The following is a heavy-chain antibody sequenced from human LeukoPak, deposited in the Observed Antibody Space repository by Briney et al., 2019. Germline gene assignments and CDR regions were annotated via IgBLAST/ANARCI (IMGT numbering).Heavy chain of an antibody. CDR2: TYYSGST. D-gene: IGHD4-17*01. CDR3: ARLSHDYGDYGDAFDI. Sequence: SETLSLTCTVSGGSISSYYWSWIRQPPGKGLEWIGYTYYSGSTNYNPSLKSRVTISVDTSKNQFSLKLSSVTAADTAVYYCARLSHDYGDYGDAFDIWGQGTMVTVSS. J-gene: IGHJ3*02. CDR1: GGSISSYY. V-gene: IGHV4-59*01.